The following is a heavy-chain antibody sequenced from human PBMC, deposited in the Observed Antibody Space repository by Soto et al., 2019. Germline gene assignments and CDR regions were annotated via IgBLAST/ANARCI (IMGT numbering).Heavy chain of an antibody. J-gene: IGHJ5*02. V-gene: IGHV1-18*01. CDR1: GYTFTSYG. CDR3: ARGLVGDTWFDP. Sequence: DSVKVSCKASGYTFTSYGISWVRQAPGQGLEWMGWISAYNGNTNYAQKLQGRVTMTTDTSTSTAYMELRSLRYDDTAVYYCARGLVGDTWFDPWGQRTLVPVSA. D-gene: IGHD1-26*01. CDR2: ISAYNGNT.